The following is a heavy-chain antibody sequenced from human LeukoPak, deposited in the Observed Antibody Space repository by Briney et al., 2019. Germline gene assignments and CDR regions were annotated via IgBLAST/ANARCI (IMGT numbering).Heavy chain of an antibody. J-gene: IGHJ4*02. Sequence: ASETLSLTCTVSGGSANSGIYYWSWIRQPPGKGLEWIGYISYTGSTNYNPSVRSRVTISIDTSKNQFSLNLSSMTTADTAVYYCARVTGDYPKYHYDYWGQGTLVAVSS. V-gene: IGHV4-61*01. CDR1: GGSANSGIYY. CDR3: ARVTGDYPKYHYDY. CDR2: ISYTGST. D-gene: IGHD4-17*01.